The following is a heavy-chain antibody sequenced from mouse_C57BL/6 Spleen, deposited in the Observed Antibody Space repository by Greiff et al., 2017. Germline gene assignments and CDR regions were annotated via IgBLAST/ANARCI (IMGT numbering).Heavy chain of an antibody. Sequence: LVESGGGLVKPGGSLKLSCAASGFTFSDYGMHWVRQAPEKGLEWVAYISSGSSTIYYADTVKGRFTISRDNAKNTLFLQMTSLRSEDTAMYYCARNSNYLYYAMDYWGQGTSVTVSS. J-gene: IGHJ4*01. CDR1: GFTFSDYG. D-gene: IGHD2-5*01. V-gene: IGHV5-17*01. CDR2: ISSGSSTI. CDR3: ARNSNYLYYAMDY.